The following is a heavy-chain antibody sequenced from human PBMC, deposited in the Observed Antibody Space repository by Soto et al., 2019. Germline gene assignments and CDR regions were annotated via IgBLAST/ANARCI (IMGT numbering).Heavy chain of an antibody. CDR1: GFTFSSYS. J-gene: IGHJ6*03. V-gene: IGHV3-48*01. CDR3: AREGSDFGVVIVSYYCYYMDF. Sequence: EVQLVESGGGLVQPGGSLRLSCAASGFTFSSYSMNWVRQAPGKGLEWVSYISSSSSTIYYADSVKGRFTISRDNAKNSLYLQMNRLRAEDTAVYYCAREGSDFGVVIVSYYCYYMDFWGKGTTVTVSS. D-gene: IGHD3-3*01. CDR2: ISSSSSTI.